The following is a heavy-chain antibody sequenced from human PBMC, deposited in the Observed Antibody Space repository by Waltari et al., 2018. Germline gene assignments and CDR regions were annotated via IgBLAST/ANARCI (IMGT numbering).Heavy chain of an antibody. CDR2: IIPIFGTA. J-gene: IGHJ6*03. Sequence: QVQLVQSGAEVKKPGASVKVSCKASGYTFTSYGINWVRQATGQGLEWMGGIIPIFGTANYAQKFQGRVTITADKSTSTAYMELSSLRSEDTAVYYCARDGSGGYYMDVWGKGTTVTVSS. D-gene: IGHD3-10*01. V-gene: IGHV1-69*13. CDR3: ARDGSGGYYMDV. CDR1: GYTFTSYG.